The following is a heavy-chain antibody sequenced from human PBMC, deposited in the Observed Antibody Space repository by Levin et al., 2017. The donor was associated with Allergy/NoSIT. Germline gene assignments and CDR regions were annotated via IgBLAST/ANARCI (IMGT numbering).Heavy chain of an antibody. V-gene: IGHV4-39*01. CDR1: GGSISSSTYY. CDR2: IYYSGST. D-gene: IGHD6-19*01. CDR3: ARHIYSSGWYRQGYFDY. Sequence: SETLSLTCTVSGGSISSSTYYWGWIRQPPGKGLEWIGSIYYSGSTSYNPSLKSRVTISVDTSKNQFSLKLSSVTAADTAMYYCARHIYSSGWYRQGYFDYWGQGTLVTVSS. J-gene: IGHJ4*02.